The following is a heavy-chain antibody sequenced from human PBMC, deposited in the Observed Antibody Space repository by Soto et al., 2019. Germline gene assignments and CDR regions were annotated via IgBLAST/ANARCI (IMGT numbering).Heavy chain of an antibody. J-gene: IGHJ4*02. CDR3: PNPLQVY. Sequence: PGGSLRLSCAASGFTFSSYAMTWVRQAPGKGLEYVSTLSGSGVNAYYADSVKGRFTISRDNSKNTLYLQMNSLRVEDTAIYYCPNPLQVYWGQGTQVTVSS. V-gene: IGHV3-23*01. CDR1: GFTFSSYA. CDR2: LSGSGVNA.